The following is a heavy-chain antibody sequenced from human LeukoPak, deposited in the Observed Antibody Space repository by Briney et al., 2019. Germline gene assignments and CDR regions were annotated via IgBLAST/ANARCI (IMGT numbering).Heavy chain of an antibody. D-gene: IGHD3-16*01. Sequence: ASVKVSCKAFGYTFTSNYMHWVRQAPGQGPEWMGVISPSGGSTTYAQKFQGRVTLTRDMSTSTDYLELSSLRSEDTAVYYCAKVGWGSDNALDSWGQGTLVTGSS. V-gene: IGHV1-46*01. CDR3: AKVGWGSDNALDS. CDR1: GYTFTSNY. J-gene: IGHJ4*02. CDR2: ISPSGGST.